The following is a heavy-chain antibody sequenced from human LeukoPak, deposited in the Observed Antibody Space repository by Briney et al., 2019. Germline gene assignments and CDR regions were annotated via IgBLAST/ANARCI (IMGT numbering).Heavy chain of an antibody. CDR2: IYDSGSGSI. CDR3: ARWGIVGSTRPDY. D-gene: IGHD1-26*01. V-gene: IGHV4-4*07. CDR1: GGSISGYY. Sequence: SETLSLTCTVSGGSISGYYWSWIRQPAGKGLEWIGRIYDSGSGSINYNPSLKSRVTMSLDTSKNQFSLKLGSVTAADTAVYYCARWGIVGSTRPDYWGQGTLVTVSS. J-gene: IGHJ4*02.